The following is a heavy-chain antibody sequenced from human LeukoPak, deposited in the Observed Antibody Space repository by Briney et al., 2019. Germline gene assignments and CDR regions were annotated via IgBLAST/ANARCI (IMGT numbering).Heavy chain of an antibody. Sequence: ASVKVSCKASGGIFSSYVISWVRQAPGQGLEWMGWINPNSGGTNYAQKFQGRVTMTRDTSITTAYMDLSRLRSDDTAVYYCARVSKGYCGGYCYSDYWGQGTLVTVSS. CDR2: INPNSGGT. CDR1: GGIFSSYV. CDR3: ARVSKGYCGGYCYSDY. V-gene: IGHV1-2*02. D-gene: IGHD2-21*02. J-gene: IGHJ4*02.